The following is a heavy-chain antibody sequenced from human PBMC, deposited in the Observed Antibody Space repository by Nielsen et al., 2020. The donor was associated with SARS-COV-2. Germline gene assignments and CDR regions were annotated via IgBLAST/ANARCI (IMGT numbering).Heavy chain of an antibody. CDR3: ARGGCSTTSCYLGMDV. CDR2: ISSSSSHI. CDR1: GFTFSTYA. J-gene: IGHJ6*02. D-gene: IGHD2-2*01. Sequence: GGSLRLSCAASGFTFSTYALHWVRQAPGKGLEWVSSISSSSSHIFYADSVNGRFTISRDNAKNSLFLLMNSLRAEDTAVYYCARGGCSTTSCYLGMDVWSQGTTVTVSS. V-gene: IGHV3-21*01.